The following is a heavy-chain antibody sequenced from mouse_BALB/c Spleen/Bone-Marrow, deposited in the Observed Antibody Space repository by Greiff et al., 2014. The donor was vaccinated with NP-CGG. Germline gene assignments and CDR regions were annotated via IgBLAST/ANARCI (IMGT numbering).Heavy chain of an antibody. V-gene: IGHV14-3*02. CDR1: GFNIKDTY. CDR3: ARYYYGSSYFDY. J-gene: IGHJ2*01. CDR2: IDPANGNT. Sequence: EVQLQQSGAELVKPGASVKLSCTASGFNIKDTYMHWVKQRPEQGLEWIGRIDPANGNTKYDPNFQGKSTITAGTSSNTTYLQLSSLTSEDTAVYYCARYYYGSSYFDYWGQGTTLTVSS. D-gene: IGHD1-1*01.